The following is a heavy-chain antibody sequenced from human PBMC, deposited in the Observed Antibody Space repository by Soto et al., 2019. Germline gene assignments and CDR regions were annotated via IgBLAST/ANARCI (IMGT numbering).Heavy chain of an antibody. CDR1: GGSISSCGYS. CDR3: ARSVDP. V-gene: IGHV4-30-2*01. J-gene: IGHJ5*02. CDR2: MYHSGST. Sequence: SETLSLTCAVSGGSISSCGYSWSWIRQPPGKGLEWIGYMYHSGSTYYNPSLKSRVTISVDTSKNQFSLKLSSVTAADTAVYYCARSVDPWGQGTLVTVSS.